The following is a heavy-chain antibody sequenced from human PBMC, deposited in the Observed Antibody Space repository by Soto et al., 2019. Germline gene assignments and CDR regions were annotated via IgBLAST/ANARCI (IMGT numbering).Heavy chain of an antibody. CDR3: ASLHSSGWYYFDY. CDR2: INHSGST. D-gene: IGHD6-19*01. V-gene: IGHV4-34*01. Sequence: TLSLTCAFYGGSFSGYYWSWIRQPPGKGLEWIGEINHSGSTNYNPSLKSRVTISVDTSKNQFSLKLSSVTAADTAVYYCASLHSSGWYYFDYWGQGTLVTVSS. CDR1: GGSFSGYY. J-gene: IGHJ4*02.